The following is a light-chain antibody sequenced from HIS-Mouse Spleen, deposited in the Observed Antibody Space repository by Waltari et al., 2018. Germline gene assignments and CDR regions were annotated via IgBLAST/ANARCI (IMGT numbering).Light chain of an antibody. CDR3: AAWDDSLSGPV. Sequence: QSVLPQPPSASGTPGQRVTIACSGSSSHIGSNYVYWYQQLPGTAPKPLIYRNNQRPSGVPDRFSGSKSGTSASLAISGLRSEDEADYYCAAWDDSLSGPVFGGGTKLTVL. J-gene: IGLJ3*02. CDR2: RNN. CDR1: SSHIGSNY. V-gene: IGLV1-47*01.